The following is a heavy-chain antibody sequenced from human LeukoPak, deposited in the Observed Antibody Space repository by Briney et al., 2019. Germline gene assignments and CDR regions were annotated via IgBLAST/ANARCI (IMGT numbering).Heavy chain of an antibody. D-gene: IGHD6-19*01. V-gene: IGHV3-23*01. CDR1: GFTLSSYA. CDR2: ISGSGGST. CDR3: AKVDSSGWYYFDY. J-gene: IGHJ4*02. Sequence: PGGSLRLSCAASGFTLSSYAMSWVRQAPGKGLEWVSAISGSGGSTYCADSVKGRFTISRDNSKNTLYLQMNSLRAEDTAVYYCAKVDSSGWYYFDYWGQGTLVTVSS.